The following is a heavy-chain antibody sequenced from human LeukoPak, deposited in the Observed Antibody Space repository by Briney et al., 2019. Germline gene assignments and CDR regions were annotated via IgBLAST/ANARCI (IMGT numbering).Heavy chain of an antibody. Sequence: GESLKISSKGSGYSFTSYWIGWVRQMPGKGLEWMRIIYPVDSDTRYSPSFQGQVTTSADKTISTAYLQWSSLKASDTAMYYCARPTASGDYFDYWGQGTLVTVSS. CDR1: GYSFTSYW. CDR3: ARPTASGDYFDY. V-gene: IGHV5-51*01. CDR2: IYPVDSDT. J-gene: IGHJ4*02. D-gene: IGHD6-25*01.